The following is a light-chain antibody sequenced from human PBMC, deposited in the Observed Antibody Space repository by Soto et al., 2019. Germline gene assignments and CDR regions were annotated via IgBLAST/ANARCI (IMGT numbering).Light chain of an antibody. Sequence: DIQMTQSPSSLSATVGDSVIMSCRASQTISTYVNWYQQKPGQPPTLLIFTASTLQSGFPSRLSGSGSGTDFTLNISNLQPEDFATNYYQQTYSTPPTFGQGTRLEIK. J-gene: IGKJ5*01. CDR1: QTISTY. V-gene: IGKV1-39*01. CDR2: TAS. CDR3: QQTYSTPPT.